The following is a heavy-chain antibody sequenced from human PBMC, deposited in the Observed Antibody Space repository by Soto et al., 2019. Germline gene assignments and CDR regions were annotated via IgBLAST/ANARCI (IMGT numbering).Heavy chain of an antibody. CDR2: INHSGST. J-gene: IGHJ6*02. D-gene: IGHD1-26*01. CDR1: GGSFSGYY. Sequence: SETLSLTCAVYGGSFSGYYWSWIRQPPGKGLEWIGEINHSGSTNYNPSIKSRVTISVDTSKNQFSLKLSSVTAADTAVYYCAIVQWELPYYYYYGMDVWGQGTTVTVSS. CDR3: AIVQWELPYYYYYGMDV. V-gene: IGHV4-34*01.